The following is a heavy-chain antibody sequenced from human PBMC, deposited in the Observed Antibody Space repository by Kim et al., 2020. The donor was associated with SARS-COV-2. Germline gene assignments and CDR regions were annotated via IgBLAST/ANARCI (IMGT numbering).Heavy chain of an antibody. CDR2: IIPIFGTA. CDR3: ARTGGQPTKDCSSTSCYTELYYYYYGMDV. D-gene: IGHD2-2*02. Sequence: SVKVSCKASGGTFSSYAISWVRQAPGQGLEWMGGIIPIFGTANYAQKFQGRVTITADESTSTAYMELSSLRSEDTAVYYCARTGGQPTKDCSSTSCYTELYYYYYGMDVWGQGTTVTVSS. CDR1: GGTFSSYA. V-gene: IGHV1-69*13. J-gene: IGHJ6*02.